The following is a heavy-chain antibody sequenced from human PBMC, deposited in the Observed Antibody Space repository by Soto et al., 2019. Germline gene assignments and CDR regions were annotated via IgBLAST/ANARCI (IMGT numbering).Heavy chain of an antibody. V-gene: IGHV4-59*01. CDR3: ARRYGPSFDY. Sequence: SETLSLTCTVSGGSISSYYWSWIRQPPGKGLEWIGYISYIGGTNYNPSLKSRVTISVDTSKNQFSLKLSSVTAADTAVYYCARRYGPSFDYWGQGTLVTVSS. J-gene: IGHJ4*02. CDR1: GGSISSYY. CDR2: ISYIGGT. D-gene: IGHD4-17*01.